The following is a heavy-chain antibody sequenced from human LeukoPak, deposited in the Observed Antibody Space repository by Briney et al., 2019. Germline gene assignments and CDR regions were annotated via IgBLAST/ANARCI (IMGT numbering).Heavy chain of an antibody. J-gene: IGHJ4*02. CDR2: ISGSGDGS. V-gene: IGHV3-23*01. CDR3: ANGNSFDS. CDR1: GFTFSSYA. Sequence: PGGSLRLSCAASGFTFSSYAMSWVRQAPGKGLDWVSAISGSGDGSTYADSVKGRFTVSRDNSKNTLYLQMNSLRAEDTAVYYCANGNSFDSWGQGTLVTVSS.